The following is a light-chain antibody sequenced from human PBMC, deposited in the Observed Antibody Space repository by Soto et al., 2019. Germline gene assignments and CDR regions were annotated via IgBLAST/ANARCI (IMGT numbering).Light chain of an antibody. CDR3: QQAFSFPRT. J-gene: IGKJ5*01. V-gene: IGKV1-12*01. Sequence: DMQMTQSPSTLSVSVGVRVSITSLASQNIINWLAWYQQISGKAPKLLIYAASTLQSGVPSRFSGSGSGTDFTLTINSLQPEDFATYYCQQAFSFPRTFGQGTRLEIK. CDR1: QNIINW. CDR2: AAS.